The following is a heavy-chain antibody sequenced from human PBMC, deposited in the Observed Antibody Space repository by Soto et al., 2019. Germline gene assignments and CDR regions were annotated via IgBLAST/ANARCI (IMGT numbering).Heavy chain of an antibody. D-gene: IGHD3-22*01. CDR2: IIPIFGTA. CDR3: ARDRDYYDSCGYYFPRYDAFHI. Sequence: SVKVSCKASGGTFSSYAISWVRQAPGQGLEWMGGIIPIFGTANYAQKFQGRVTITADESTSTAYMELSSLRSEDTAVYYCARDRDYYDSCGYYFPRYDAFHIWGPGTMLTVSS. V-gene: IGHV1-69*13. CDR1: GGTFSSYA. J-gene: IGHJ3*02.